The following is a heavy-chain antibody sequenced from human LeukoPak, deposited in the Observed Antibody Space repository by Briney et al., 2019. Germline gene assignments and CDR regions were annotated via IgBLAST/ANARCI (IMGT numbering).Heavy chain of an antibody. CDR1: GYTFTSYD. CDR2: MNPNSGNT. Sequence: ASVKVSCKASGYTFTSYDINWVRQATGQGLEWMGWMNPNSGNTGYAQEFQGRVTMTRNTSISTAYMELSSLRSEDTAVYYCVEATDYYGMDVWGQGTTVTVSS. D-gene: IGHD1-26*01. CDR3: VEATDYYGMDV. J-gene: IGHJ6*02. V-gene: IGHV1-8*01.